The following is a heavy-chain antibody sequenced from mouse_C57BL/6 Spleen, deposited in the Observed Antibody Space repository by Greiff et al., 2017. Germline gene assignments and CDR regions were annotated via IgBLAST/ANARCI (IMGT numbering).Heavy chain of an antibody. CDR2: IRSKSNNYET. D-gene: IGHD1-1*01. V-gene: IGHV10-1*01. J-gene: IGHJ4*01. CDR1: GFSFNTYA. CDR3: VWSYYEGDY. Sequence: EVTLVESGGGLVQPKGSLKLPCAASGFSFNTYAMNCVRQAPGKGLEWVARIRSKSNNYETYYVDSVKDTFTISRDDSESMLYLQLNNLKTEDTAMYYCVWSYYEGDYWGQGTSVTVSS.